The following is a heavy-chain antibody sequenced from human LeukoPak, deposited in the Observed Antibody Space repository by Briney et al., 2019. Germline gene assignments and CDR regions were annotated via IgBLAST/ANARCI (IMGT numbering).Heavy chain of an antibody. CDR3: ARDRAGDCSSTSCHIIYYHYYYMDA. CDR2: INPSCGST. CDR1: GYTCTSYY. D-gene: IGHD2-2*02. J-gene: IGHJ6*03. V-gene: IGHV1-46*01. Sequence: ASVKFSCKASGYTCTSYYMHWVRQAPGQGLEWMGIINPSCGSTSYAQKFQGRVTMTRDTSTSTVYMELSSLRSEATAVYYCARDRAGDCSSTSCHIIYYHYYYMDAWGKGTTVTVSS.